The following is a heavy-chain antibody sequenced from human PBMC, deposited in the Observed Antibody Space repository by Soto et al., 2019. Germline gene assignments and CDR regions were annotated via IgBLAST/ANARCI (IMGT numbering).Heavy chain of an antibody. CDR3: ARDLITMVRGVLHYYMDV. CDR2: IWYDGSNK. CDR1: GFTFSSYG. Sequence: GGSLRLSCAASGFTFSSYGMHWVRQAPGKGLEWVAVIWYDGSNKYYADSVKGRFTISRDNSKNTLYLQMNSLRAEDTAVYYCARDLITMVRGVLHYYMDVWGKGTTVTVSS. D-gene: IGHD3-10*01. J-gene: IGHJ6*03. V-gene: IGHV3-33*01.